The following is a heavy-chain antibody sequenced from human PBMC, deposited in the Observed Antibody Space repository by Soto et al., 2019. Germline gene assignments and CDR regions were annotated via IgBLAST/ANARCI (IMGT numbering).Heavy chain of an antibody. CDR1: GFTFSSYS. Sequence: GGSLRLSCAASGFTFSSYSMNWVRQAPGKGLEWVSYISSSSSTIYYADSVKGRFTISRDNAKNSLYLQMNSLRAEDTAVYYCAREAYCSSTSCSGDYYYMDVWGKGTTVTVSS. V-gene: IGHV3-48*01. CDR3: AREAYCSSTSCSGDYYYMDV. D-gene: IGHD2-2*01. J-gene: IGHJ6*03. CDR2: ISSSSSTI.